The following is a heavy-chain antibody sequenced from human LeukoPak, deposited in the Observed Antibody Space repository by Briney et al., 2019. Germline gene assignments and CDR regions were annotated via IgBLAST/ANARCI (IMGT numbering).Heavy chain of an antibody. CDR1: GYTVTRYG. J-gene: IGHJ5*02. CDR3: ARDGCSGGSCYSDYNWFDP. V-gene: IGHV1-18*04. Sequence: GASVKVSCKASGYTVTRYGISWVRQAPGQGLEWMGWISAYNGNTNYAQKLQGRVTMTTDTSTSTAYMELRSLRSDDSAVYYCARDGCSGGSCYSDYNWFDPWGQGTLVTVSS. CDR2: ISAYNGNT. D-gene: IGHD2-15*01.